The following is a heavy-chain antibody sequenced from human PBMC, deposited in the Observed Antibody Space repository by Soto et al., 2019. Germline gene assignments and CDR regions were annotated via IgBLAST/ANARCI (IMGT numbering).Heavy chain of an antibody. D-gene: IGHD3-3*01. CDR2: IYYSGST. Sequence: PSETVSLTCTVSGGCISSSSYYWGWIRQPPGKGLEWIGSIYYSGSTYYNPSLKSRVTISVDTSKNQFSLKLSSVTAADTAVYYCARHHWLLDYYYYGMDVWGQGTTVTVSS. J-gene: IGHJ6*02. V-gene: IGHV4-39*01. CDR3: ARHHWLLDYYYYGMDV. CDR1: GGCISSSSYY.